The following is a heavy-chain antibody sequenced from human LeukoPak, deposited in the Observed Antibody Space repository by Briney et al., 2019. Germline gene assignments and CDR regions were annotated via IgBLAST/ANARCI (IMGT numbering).Heavy chain of an antibody. CDR3: ARVDVVVPAAISY. CDR1: GYTFTGYY. CDR2: INPNSGGT. Sequence: ASVKVSCKASGYTFTGYYMHWVRQAPGQGLEWMGWINPNSGGTNYAQKSQGRVTMTRDTSISTAYMELSRLRSDDTAVYYCARVDVVVPAAISYWGQGTLVTVSS. V-gene: IGHV1-2*02. D-gene: IGHD2-2*01. J-gene: IGHJ4*02.